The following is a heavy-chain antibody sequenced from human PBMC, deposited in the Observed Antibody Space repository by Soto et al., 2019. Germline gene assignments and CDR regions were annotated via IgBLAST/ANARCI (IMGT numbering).Heavy chain of an antibody. D-gene: IGHD3-3*01. V-gene: IGHV2-5*02. J-gene: IGHJ4*02. CDR1: GFSLTTSGVG. Sequence: QITLNESGPTQVKPRQTLTLTCTFSGFSLTTSGVGVSWIRQSPGKAPEWLALIYWDDDKRYSPSLKSRLTITKDPSKNQVVLTMADLDPADTATYYCAHRVLRTVFGLVTTTAIYFDFWGQGTPVAVSS. CDR3: AHRVLRTVFGLVTTTAIYFDF. CDR2: IYWDDDK.